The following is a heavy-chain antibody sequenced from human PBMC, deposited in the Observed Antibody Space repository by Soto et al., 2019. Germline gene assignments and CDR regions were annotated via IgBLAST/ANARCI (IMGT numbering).Heavy chain of an antibody. D-gene: IGHD6-13*01. CDR3: ARYSSNWFQTEGMDV. CDR2: VYSNGNT. CDR1: GDSITNNNYH. Sequence: KPSETLSLTCTVSGDSITNNNYHWGWTRQPPGKGLEWIGTVYSNGNTYYNPSLKSRLAISVDTSKNQFSLSLISVTAADTAVYYCARYSSNWFQTEGMDVWGQGTTVTVSS. V-gene: IGHV4-39*01. J-gene: IGHJ6*02.